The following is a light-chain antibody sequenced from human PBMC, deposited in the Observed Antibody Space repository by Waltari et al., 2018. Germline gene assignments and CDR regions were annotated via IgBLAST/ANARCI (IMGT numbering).Light chain of an antibody. CDR2: GAF. CDR3: QQYVNSPGT. CDR1: QSIPVAD. Sequence: EIVLTQSPGTLSLSPGETATLSCRASQSIPVADVAWYHHKSGQAPRLLSYGAFYRADDIPEIFSGSGSGTDFTLTISRLEPEDFGLYYCQQYVNSPGTFGQGTKLEIK. J-gene: IGKJ2*01. V-gene: IGKV3-20*01.